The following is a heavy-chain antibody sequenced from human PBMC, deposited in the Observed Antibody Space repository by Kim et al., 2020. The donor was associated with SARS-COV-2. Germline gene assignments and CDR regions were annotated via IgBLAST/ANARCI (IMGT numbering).Heavy chain of an antibody. CDR1: GYTLTELS. CDR3: ATGDAVAGRSLYYGMDV. V-gene: IGHV1-24*01. Sequence: ASVKVSCKVSGYTLTELSMHWVRQAPGKGLEWMGGFDPEDGETIYAQKFQGRVTMTEDTSTDTAYMELSSLRSEDTAVYYCATGDAVAGRSLYYGMDVWGQGTTVTVSS. J-gene: IGHJ6*02. D-gene: IGHD6-19*01. CDR2: FDPEDGET.